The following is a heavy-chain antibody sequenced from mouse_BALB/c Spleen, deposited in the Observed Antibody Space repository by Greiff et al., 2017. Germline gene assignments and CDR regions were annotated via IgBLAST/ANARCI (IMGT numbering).Heavy chain of an antibody. V-gene: IGHV5-17*02. CDR2: ISSGSSTI. J-gene: IGHJ3*01. CDR3: ARSLTTVPWFAY. Sequence: DVKLVESGGGLVQPGGSRKLSCAASGFTFSSLGMHWVRQAPEKGLEWVAYISSGSSTIYYADTVKGRFTISRDNPKNTLFLQMTSLRSEDTAMYYCARSLTTVPWFAYWGQGTLVTVSA. CDR1: GFTFSSLG. D-gene: IGHD1-1*01.